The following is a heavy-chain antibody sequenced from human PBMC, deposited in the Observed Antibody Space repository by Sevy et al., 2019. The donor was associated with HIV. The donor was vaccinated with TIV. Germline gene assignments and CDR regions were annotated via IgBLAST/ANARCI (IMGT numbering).Heavy chain of an antibody. V-gene: IGHV4-59*12. Sequence: SETLSLTCGVSAGSISDDYWGWIRQPPGKKLEYIGWIHSSGRSYYNPSLSSRLTMSIDTSRNQFSLKLFSLTAADTAMYYCARLDSQGDYPLDLWGQGTLVTVSS. CDR1: AGSISDDY. D-gene: IGHD4-17*01. CDR2: IHSSGRS. J-gene: IGHJ4*02. CDR3: ARLDSQGDYPLDL.